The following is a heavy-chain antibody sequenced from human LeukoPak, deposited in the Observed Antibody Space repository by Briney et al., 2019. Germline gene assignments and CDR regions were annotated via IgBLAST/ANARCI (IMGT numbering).Heavy chain of an antibody. CDR3: ASQYFMDV. V-gene: IGHV3-21*01. J-gene: IGHJ6*03. CDR2: ISSSSNDI. CDR1: GFSFNTYN. Sequence: TGGSLRLSCAASGFSFNTYNMICVPQAPGKGLEWFSSISSSSNDIQYADSVKGRFHISRDNPKNSLYLQMNSLRAEDTAVYYCASQYFMDVWGKGTTVTVSS.